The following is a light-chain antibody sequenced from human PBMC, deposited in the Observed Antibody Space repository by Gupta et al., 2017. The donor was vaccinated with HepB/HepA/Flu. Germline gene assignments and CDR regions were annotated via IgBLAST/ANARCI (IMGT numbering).Light chain of an antibody. CDR2: NVS. Sequence: QSALTQPASLSGSPGQSITISCTGTSSDYVSWYQHYPGKAPKLLIYNVSDRPSGVSHRFSGSKSGNTASLSISGLQTEDEAYYYCSSYTYTTTLVVFGGGTKLTVL. J-gene: IGLJ2*01. CDR3: SSYTYTTTLVV. CDR1: SSDY. V-gene: IGLV2-14*03.